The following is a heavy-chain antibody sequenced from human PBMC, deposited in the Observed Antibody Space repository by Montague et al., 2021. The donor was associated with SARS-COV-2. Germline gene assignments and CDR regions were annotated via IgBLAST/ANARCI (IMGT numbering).Heavy chain of an antibody. D-gene: IGHD3-3*01. Sequence: VKPTQTLTLTCTFSGVSLSTSGVGVGWIRQPPGKALEWLALIYWNDDKRYSPSLKSRLTITKDTSKNQVVLTMTNMDPVDTATYYCAHRQAAAHYYDFGSGYFPDLGGYYYYYMDVWGKGTTVTVS. CDR1: GVSLSTSGVG. J-gene: IGHJ6*03. V-gene: IGHV2-5*01. CDR3: AHRQAAAHYYDFGSGYFPDLGGYYYYYMDV. CDR2: IYWNDDK.